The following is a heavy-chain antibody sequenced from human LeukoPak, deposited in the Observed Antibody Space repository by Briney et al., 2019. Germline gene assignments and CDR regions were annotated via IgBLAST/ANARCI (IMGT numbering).Heavy chain of an antibody. Sequence: GGSLRLSCAASGFTFSSYWMSWVRQAPGKGLEWVANIKQDGSEKYYVDSVKGRFTISRDNAKNSLYLQMNSLRAEDTAVYYCARDASPGDILTGYYDAFDIWGQGTMVTVSS. V-gene: IGHV3-7*01. CDR1: GFTFSSYW. D-gene: IGHD3-9*01. CDR3: ARDASPGDILTGYYDAFDI. CDR2: IKQDGSEK. J-gene: IGHJ3*02.